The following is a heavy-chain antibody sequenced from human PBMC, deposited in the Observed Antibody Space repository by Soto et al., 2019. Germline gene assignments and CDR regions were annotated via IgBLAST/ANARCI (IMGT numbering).Heavy chain of an antibody. V-gene: IGHV1-69*01. CDR3: ARDRIAGSKYYYGMDV. CDR2: IIPIFGTE. J-gene: IGHJ6*02. Sequence: QVQLVQSGAEVKKPGSSVRVSCKASGGTFSSYAISWVRQAPGQGLEWMGGIIPIFGTENYAQKFQGRVTITADESTNTAYKELSSLRSEDTAVYYCARDRIAGSKYYYGMDVWGQGTTVTVSS. CDR1: GGTFSSYA. D-gene: IGHD6-13*01.